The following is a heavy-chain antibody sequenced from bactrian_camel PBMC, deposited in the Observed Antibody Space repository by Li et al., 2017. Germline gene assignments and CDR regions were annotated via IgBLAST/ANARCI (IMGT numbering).Heavy chain of an antibody. Sequence: VQLVESGGGLVQPGGSLRLSCAASGFTFSRSPMSWVRQAPGKGLEWVSAIDTGGYMTYYANSVKGRFTISRDNAKNTLYLQMNSLTPEDTAVYYCVRYLQRLDYWGQGTQVTVS. CDR3: VRYLQRLDY. D-gene: IGHD5*01. V-gene: IGHV3S31*01. J-gene: IGHJ4*01. CDR2: IDTGGYMT. CDR1: GFTFSRSP.